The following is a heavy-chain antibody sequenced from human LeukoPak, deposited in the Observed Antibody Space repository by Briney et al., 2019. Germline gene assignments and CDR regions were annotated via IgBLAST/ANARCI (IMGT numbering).Heavy chain of an antibody. V-gene: IGHV3-66*01. Sequence: GGSLRLSCAASGFTVSSNYMSWVRQAPGKGLEWVSVIYSGGSTYYADSVKGGFTISRDNSKNTLYLQMNSLRAEDTAVYYCARDHIWSVPYYGIDVWGQGTTVTVSS. D-gene: IGHD3-3*01. J-gene: IGHJ6*02. CDR1: GFTVSSNY. CDR2: IYSGGST. CDR3: ARDHIWSVPYYGIDV.